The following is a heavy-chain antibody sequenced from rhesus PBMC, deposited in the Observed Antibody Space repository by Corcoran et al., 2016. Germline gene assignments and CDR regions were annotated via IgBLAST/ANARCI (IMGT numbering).Heavy chain of an antibody. CDR2: ITDSGTT. Sequence: QVQLQESGPGLVKPSETLSLTCAVSGGSISSGYYYWSWIRQPPGKGLEWIAYITDSGTTSYNPSLKSRVTISRDTSKNQFSLKLSSVTAADTAMYYCARGVGAAAGIDYWGQGVLVTVSS. D-gene: IGHD6-25*01. CDR1: GGSISSGYYY. V-gene: IGHV4-122*02. CDR3: ARGVGAAAGIDY. J-gene: IGHJ4*01.